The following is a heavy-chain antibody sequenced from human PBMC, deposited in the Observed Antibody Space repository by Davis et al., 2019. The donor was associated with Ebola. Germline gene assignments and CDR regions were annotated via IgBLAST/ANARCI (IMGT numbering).Heavy chain of an antibody. V-gene: IGHV4-38-2*01. CDR2: IYHSGST. Sequence: PSETLSLTCAVSGYSISSGYYWGWIRQPPGKGLEWIGSIYHSGSTYYNPSLKSRVTISVDTSKNQFSLKLSSVTAADTAVYYCARSSSGMHDYWGQGTLVTVSS. D-gene: IGHD3-22*01. CDR3: ARSSSGMHDY. CDR1: GYSISSGYY. J-gene: IGHJ4*02.